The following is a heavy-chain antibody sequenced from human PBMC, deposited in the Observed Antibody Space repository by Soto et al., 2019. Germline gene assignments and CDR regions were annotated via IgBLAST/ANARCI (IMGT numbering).Heavy chain of an antibody. D-gene: IGHD3-22*01. CDR2: IKQDGSEK. V-gene: IGHV3-7*05. CDR3: ARDLYSSGYRRNLRFDY. Sequence: EVQLVESGGGLVQPGGSLRLSCAASGFTFSSYWMSWVRQAPGKGLEWVANIKQDGSEKYYVDSVKGRFTISRDNAKNSLYLQMNSLRAEDTAVYYCARDLYSSGYRRNLRFDYWGQGTLVTVSS. J-gene: IGHJ4*02. CDR1: GFTFSSYW.